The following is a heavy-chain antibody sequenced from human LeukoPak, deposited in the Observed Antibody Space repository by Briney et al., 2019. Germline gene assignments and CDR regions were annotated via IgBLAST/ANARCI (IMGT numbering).Heavy chain of an antibody. V-gene: IGHV6-1*01. CDR1: VDTVSSNSAA. Sequence: SQTLSLTCAISVDTVSSNSAAWNWIRQSPSRCLEWLGRIYYRSKWLHEYALSVESRISIHPDTSKNQFSLQLSSVPPEDTAVYYCARNLSPDFDYWGQGTLVTVSS. J-gene: IGHJ4*02. D-gene: IGHD1-14*01. CDR2: IYYRSKWLH. CDR3: ARNLSPDFDY.